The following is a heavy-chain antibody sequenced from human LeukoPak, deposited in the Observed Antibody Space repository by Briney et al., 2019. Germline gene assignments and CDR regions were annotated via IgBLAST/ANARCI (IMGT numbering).Heavy chain of an antibody. Sequence: GRSLRLSCAASGFSFKDYNMHWVRQAPGKGLEWVAVITYDGSNKYYTDSVKGRFTISRDNSKSTLYLQMNSLRAEDTAVYYCAKDRLSGSYYDGAFDIWGQGTMVTVSS. CDR2: ITYDGSNK. J-gene: IGHJ3*02. D-gene: IGHD1-26*01. CDR1: GFSFKDYN. V-gene: IGHV3-30*18. CDR3: AKDRLSGSYYDGAFDI.